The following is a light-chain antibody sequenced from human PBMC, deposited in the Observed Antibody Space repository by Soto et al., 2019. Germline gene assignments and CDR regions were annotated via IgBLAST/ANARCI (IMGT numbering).Light chain of an antibody. Sequence: QSVLTQPASVSGSPGQSITISCTGTSSDVGGYNFVSWYQHHPGKAPKLMIYEVINRPSGVSTRFSGFKSGNTASLTISGLQAEDEADYYCSSHTRSTTLVFGTRTKVTVL. J-gene: IGLJ1*01. CDR1: SSDVGGYNF. CDR3: SSHTRSTTLV. CDR2: EVI. V-gene: IGLV2-14*01.